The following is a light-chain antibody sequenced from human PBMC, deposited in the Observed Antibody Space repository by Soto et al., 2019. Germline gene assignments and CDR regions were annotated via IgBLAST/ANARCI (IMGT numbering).Light chain of an antibody. CDR2: EVS. J-gene: IGLJ1*01. CDR1: NSDIGAYNY. V-gene: IGLV2-8*01. CDR3: AAWDDSLSVYV. Sequence: QSVLTQPPSASGSPGQSVTISCTGTNSDIGAYNYVSWYQQHPGKPPKVMIFEVSERPSGVPDRFSDSKSGTSASLAISGLRSEDEADYYCAAWDDSLSVYVFGTGTKLTVL.